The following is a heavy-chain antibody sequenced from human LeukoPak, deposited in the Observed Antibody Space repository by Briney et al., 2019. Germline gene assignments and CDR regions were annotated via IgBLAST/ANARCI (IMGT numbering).Heavy chain of an antibody. CDR3: ARGVEPLAANTLAY. V-gene: IGHV3-53*01. CDR2: LYSDGNT. J-gene: IGHJ4*02. D-gene: IGHD1-14*01. CDR1: GFTVITND. Sequence: GGSLRFSCAASGFTVITNDMTWVRQAPGKGLEWVSVLYSDGNTKYADSVQGRFSISRDNSKNTLYLEMNSLSPDDTAVYYCARGVEPLAANTLAYWGQGTLVTVSS.